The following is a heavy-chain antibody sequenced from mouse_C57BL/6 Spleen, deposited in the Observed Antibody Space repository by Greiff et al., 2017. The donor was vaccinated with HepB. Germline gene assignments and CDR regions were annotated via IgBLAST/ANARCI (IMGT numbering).Heavy chain of an antibody. D-gene: IGHD2-4*01. CDR2: IYPRSGNT. Sequence: VQLQQSGAELARPGASVKLSCKASGYTFTSYGISWVKQRTGQGLEWIGEIYPRSGNTYYNEKFKGKATLTAAKSSSTAYMELRSLSSEDSAVYFCARRLIYYDYDGGYFDYWGQGTTLTVSS. CDR1: GYTFTSYG. J-gene: IGHJ2*01. CDR3: ARRLIYYDYDGGYFDY. V-gene: IGHV1-81*01.